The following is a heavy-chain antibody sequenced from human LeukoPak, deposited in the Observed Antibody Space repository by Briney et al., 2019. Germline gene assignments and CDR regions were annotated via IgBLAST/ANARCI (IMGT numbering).Heavy chain of an antibody. D-gene: IGHD3-3*01. CDR1: GGSISSGGYY. V-gene: IGHV4-30-2*01. CDR3: ARDGYDFWSGYYSNWFDP. Sequence: PSETLSLTCTVSGGSISSGGYYWSWIRQPPGKGLEWIGYIYHSGSTYYNPSLKSRVTISVDRSKNQFSLKLSSVTAADTAVYYCARDGYDFWSGYYSNWFDPWGQGTLVTVSS. J-gene: IGHJ5*02. CDR2: IYHSGST.